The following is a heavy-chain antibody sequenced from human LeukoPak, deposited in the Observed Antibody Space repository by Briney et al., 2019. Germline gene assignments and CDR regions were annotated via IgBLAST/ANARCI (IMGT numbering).Heavy chain of an antibody. CDR1: GFTFSSYA. CDR2: IKQDGSQE. CDR3: ARGVPYDSWSGPHYSDY. V-gene: IGHV3-7*01. D-gene: IGHD3-3*01. Sequence: GGSLRLSCAASGFTFSSYAMHWVRQAPGKGLEWVAHIKQDGSQEYYVDSVKGRFTISRDSAENSLYLQMNSLRAEDTAVYYCARGVPYDSWSGPHYSDYWGQGTLVTVSS. J-gene: IGHJ4*02.